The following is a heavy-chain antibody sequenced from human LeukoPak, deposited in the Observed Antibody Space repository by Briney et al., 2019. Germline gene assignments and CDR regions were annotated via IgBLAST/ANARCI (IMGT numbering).Heavy chain of an antibody. CDR1: GYTFTGYY. J-gene: IGHJ5*02. D-gene: IGHD3-22*01. Sequence: ASVKVSCKASGYTFTGYYMHWVRQAPGQGLEWMGWINPNSGGTNYAQKFQGRVTMTRDTSISTAYMELSRLRSDDTAVYYCARGMYYYDSSGYNNWFDPWGQGTLVTVSS. CDR3: ARGMYYYDSSGYNNWFDP. V-gene: IGHV1-2*02. CDR2: INPNSGGT.